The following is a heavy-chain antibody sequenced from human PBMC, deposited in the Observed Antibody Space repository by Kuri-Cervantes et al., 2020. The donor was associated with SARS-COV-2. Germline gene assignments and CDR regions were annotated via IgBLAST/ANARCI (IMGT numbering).Heavy chain of an antibody. V-gene: IGHV3-33*01. CDR3: ARLRVAAAGDP. Sequence: GESLKISCAASGFTFSSYGMHWVRQAPGKGLDRVAVIWYDGSNKYYADSVKGRFTISRDNSKNTLYLQMNSLRAEDTAVYYCARLRVAAAGDPWGQGTLVTVSS. CDR2: IWYDGSNK. CDR1: GFTFSSYG. D-gene: IGHD6-13*01. J-gene: IGHJ5*02.